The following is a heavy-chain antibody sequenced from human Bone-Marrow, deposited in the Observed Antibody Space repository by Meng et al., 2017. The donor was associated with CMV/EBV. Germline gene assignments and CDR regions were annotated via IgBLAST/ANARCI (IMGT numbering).Heavy chain of an antibody. CDR2: ISRGGEST. CDR3: AKEWSAWELLGNHFDY. CDR1: GFTFSSYS. Sequence: GESLKISCAASGFTFSSYSMNWVRQAPGKGPEWVSAISRGGESTYYADSVKGRFTISRDNSKNTLYLQINSLRAEDTAVYYCAKEWSAWELLGNHFDYWGQGTLVTVSS. V-gene: IGHV3-23*01. J-gene: IGHJ4*02. D-gene: IGHD1-26*01.